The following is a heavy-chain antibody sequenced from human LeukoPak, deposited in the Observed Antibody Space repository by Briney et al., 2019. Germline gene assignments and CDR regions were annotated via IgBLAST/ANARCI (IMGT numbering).Heavy chain of an antibody. CDR1: GFTFSSYA. J-gene: IGHJ4*02. Sequence: PGGSLRLSCAASGFTFSSYAMSWVRQAPGKGLEWVSAISGSGGSTYYADSVKGRFTTSRDNSKNTLYLQMNSLRAEDTAVYYCAKDQLLWFRELSVGYYFDYWGQGTLVTVSS. CDR3: AKDQLLWFRELSVGYYFDY. D-gene: IGHD3-10*01. CDR2: ISGSGGST. V-gene: IGHV3-23*01.